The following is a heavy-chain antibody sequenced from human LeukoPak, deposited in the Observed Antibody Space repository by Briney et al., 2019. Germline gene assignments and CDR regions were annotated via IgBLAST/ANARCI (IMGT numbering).Heavy chain of an antibody. D-gene: IGHD3-10*01. V-gene: IGHV4-59*12. CDR3: ARAEWFGEALGFDP. CDR2: IYYSGST. CDR1: GGSISSYY. J-gene: IGHJ5*02. Sequence: RSSETLSLTCTVSGGSISSYYWSWIRQPPGKGLEWIGYIYYSGSTNYNPSLKSRVTISVGTSKNQFSLKLSSVTAADTAVYYCARAEWFGEALGFDPWGQGTLVTVSS.